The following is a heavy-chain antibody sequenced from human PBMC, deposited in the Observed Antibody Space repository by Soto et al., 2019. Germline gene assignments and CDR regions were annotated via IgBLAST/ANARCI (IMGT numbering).Heavy chain of an antibody. CDR1: GYTFTGYG. CDR3: ARDDCRGGSCYYDY. Sequence: ASVKVSCKASGYTFTGYGISWVRQAPGQGLEWMGWISAYNANTDYAQKLQGRVTMTTDTSTSTAYMELRSLRSDDTAVYYCARDDCRGGSCYYDYWGQGTLVTVSS. V-gene: IGHV1-18*01. CDR2: ISAYNANT. D-gene: IGHD2-15*01. J-gene: IGHJ4*02.